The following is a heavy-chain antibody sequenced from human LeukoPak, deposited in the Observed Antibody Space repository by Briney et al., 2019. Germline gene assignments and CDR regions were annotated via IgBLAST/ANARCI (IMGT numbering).Heavy chain of an antibody. CDR1: GGSISTHY. D-gene: IGHD3-9*01. Sequence: SETLSLTCTVSGGSISTHYWSWIRQPAGKGLEWIGRIHTNGNTNYNPSLKSRVTMSVDMSKNQFSLKLSSVTAADTAVYYCARGTINYDILTGYNWVFDYWGQGTLVTVSS. CDR2: IHTNGNT. J-gene: IGHJ4*02. V-gene: IGHV4-4*07. CDR3: ARGTINYDILTGYNWVFDY.